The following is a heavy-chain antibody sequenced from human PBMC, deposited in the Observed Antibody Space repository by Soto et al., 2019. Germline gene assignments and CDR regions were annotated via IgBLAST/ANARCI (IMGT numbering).Heavy chain of an antibody. CDR1: GFTFSRFW. CDR3: ARKMMGSFDY. CDR2: INQDGSEK. J-gene: IGHJ4*02. Sequence: PGGSLRLSCVASGFTFSRFWMNWIRQIPGKGLEWVAIINQDGSEKFYVDSVKGRFTISRDTAKNSLFLQMNSLRAEDTAVYYCARKMMGSFDYWGQGALVTVSS. D-gene: IGHD3-16*01. V-gene: IGHV3-7*03.